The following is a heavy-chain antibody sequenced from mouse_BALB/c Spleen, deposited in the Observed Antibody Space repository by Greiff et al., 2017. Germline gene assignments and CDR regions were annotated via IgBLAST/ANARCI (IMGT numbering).Heavy chain of an antibody. Sequence: DVMLVESGAGLVQPGGSRKLSCAASGFSFSDYGMAWVRQAPGKGPEWVAFISNLAYSIYYAATVTGRITISRENAKNTLYLEMSSLRAEDTAMYYCANYGSGYFDVWGAGTTVTVSS. CDR1: GFSFSDYG. D-gene: IGHD1-1*01. J-gene: IGHJ1*01. CDR3: ANYGSGYFDV. CDR2: ISNLAYSI. V-gene: IGHV5-15*02.